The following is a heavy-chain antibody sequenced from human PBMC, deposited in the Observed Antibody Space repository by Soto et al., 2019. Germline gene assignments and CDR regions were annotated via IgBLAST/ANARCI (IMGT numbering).Heavy chain of an antibody. CDR2: ISGSGDST. J-gene: IGHJ4*02. CDR3: AKAGFWSGYYSLVDY. Sequence: GGSLRLSCTVSGFTFSTYAMNWVRQAPGKGLEWVSGISGSGDSTYYADSVKGRFTISRDSAKNSLYLQMNSLRAEDTALYYCAKAGFWSGYYSLVDYWGQGTLVTVSS. D-gene: IGHD3-3*01. V-gene: IGHV3-23*01. CDR1: GFTFSTYA.